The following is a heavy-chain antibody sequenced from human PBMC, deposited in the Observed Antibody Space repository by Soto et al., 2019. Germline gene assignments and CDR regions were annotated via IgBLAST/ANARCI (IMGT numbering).Heavy chain of an antibody. CDR3: ARGGALRFLEWLPAPFDY. V-gene: IGHV1-69*13. CDR1: GGTFSSYA. D-gene: IGHD3-3*01. CDR2: IIPIFGTA. J-gene: IGHJ4*02. Sequence: GATVKVSCKASGGTFSSYAISWVRQAPGQGLEWMGGIIPIFGTANYAQKFQGRVTITADESTSTAYMELSSLRSEDTAVYYCARGGALRFLEWLPAPFDYWGQGTLVTVSS.